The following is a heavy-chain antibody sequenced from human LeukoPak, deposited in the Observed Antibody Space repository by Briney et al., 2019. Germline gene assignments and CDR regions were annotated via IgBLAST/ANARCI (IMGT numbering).Heavy chain of an antibody. CDR1: GGTFSSYA. CDR3: ARQYGSGSYYYGMDV. V-gene: IGHV1-69*13. Sequence: SVKVSCKASGGTFSSYAISWVRQAPGQGLEWMGGIIPIFGTANYAQKFQGRVTITADESTSTAYMELSSLRSEDTAVYYCARQYGSGSYYYGMDVWGLGTTVTVSS. CDR2: IIPIFGTA. J-gene: IGHJ6*02. D-gene: IGHD3-10*01.